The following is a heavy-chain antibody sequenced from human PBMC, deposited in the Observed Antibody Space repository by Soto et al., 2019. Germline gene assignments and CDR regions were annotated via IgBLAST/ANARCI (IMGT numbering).Heavy chain of an antibody. CDR2: TRNKANSYTT. D-gene: IGHD3-16*01. V-gene: IGHV3-72*01. J-gene: IGHJ6*02. Sequence: EVQLVESGGGLVQPGGSLRLSCAASGFTFSDHYMDWVRQAPGKGLEWVGRTRNKANSYTTQYAASVKGRFTISRDDSKNSLYLQMNSLKTEDTAVYFCARGYGCTSRGYYYGMDVWGQGTTVTVSS. CDR3: ARGYGCTSRGYYYGMDV. CDR1: GFTFSDHY.